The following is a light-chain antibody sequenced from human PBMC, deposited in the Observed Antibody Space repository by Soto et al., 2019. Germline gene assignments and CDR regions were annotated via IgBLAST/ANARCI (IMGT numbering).Light chain of an antibody. CDR2: STN. J-gene: IGLJ3*02. CDR1: SGPVSTIYY. CDR3: VLFAGGGTSM. V-gene: IGLV8-61*01. Sequence: QTVVTQEPSFSVSPGGTATLTCGLSSGPVSTIYYASWYQQAPGQAPRTLIHSTNIRSSGVPDRFSGSILGNKAALTITGAQAHDEADYYCVLFAGGGTSMFGGGTKLTVL.